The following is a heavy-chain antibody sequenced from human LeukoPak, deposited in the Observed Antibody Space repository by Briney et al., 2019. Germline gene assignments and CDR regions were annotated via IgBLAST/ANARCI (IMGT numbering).Heavy chain of an antibody. CDR3: ARQGKRGYYGDAFDI. V-gene: IGHV1-8*03. D-gene: IGHD4-17*01. CDR2: MNPNRGNT. Sequence: ASVKVSCKASGYTFTSYDNNWVRQATGQGLEWMGWMNPNRGNTGYAQKFQGRDTITRNTSISRAYMELSSLRSEDTAEYHCARQGKRGYYGDAFDIWGQGTMVTVSS. J-gene: IGHJ3*02. CDR1: GYTFTSYD.